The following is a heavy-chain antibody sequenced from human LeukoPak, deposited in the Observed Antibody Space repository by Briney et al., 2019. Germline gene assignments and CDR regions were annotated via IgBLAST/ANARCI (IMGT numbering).Heavy chain of an antibody. V-gene: IGHV3-11*01. Sequence: PGGSLRLSCAASGFTFSDNYMGWIRQAPGKGLEWVAYISSSGYAVYYADSVKGRFTISRDNAKNSLYLQMNSLRAEDTAVYYCAREDIVVAVWGQGTTVTVSS. CDR3: AREDIVVAV. CDR1: GFTFSDNY. D-gene: IGHD2-2*01. CDR2: ISSSGYAV. J-gene: IGHJ6*02.